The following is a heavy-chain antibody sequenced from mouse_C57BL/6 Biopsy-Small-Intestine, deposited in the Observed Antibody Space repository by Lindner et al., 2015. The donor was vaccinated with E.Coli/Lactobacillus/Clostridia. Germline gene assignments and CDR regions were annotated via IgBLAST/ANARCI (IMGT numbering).Heavy chain of an antibody. Sequence: VQLQESGAELVKPGASVKISCKVSGYAFSSYWMSWVKQRPGRGLEWIGQIYPGDGDTNYNGNFKGKATLTADKSSSTAYMQLSSLTSEDSAVYFCARLDYGNVHWYFDVWGTGTTVTVSS. CDR2: IYPGDGDT. CDR3: ARLDYGNVHWYFDV. D-gene: IGHD1-1*01. CDR1: GYAFSSYW. J-gene: IGHJ1*03. V-gene: IGHV1-80*01.